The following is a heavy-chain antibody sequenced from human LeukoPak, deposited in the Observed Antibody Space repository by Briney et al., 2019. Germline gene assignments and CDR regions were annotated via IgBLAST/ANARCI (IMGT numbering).Heavy chain of an antibody. J-gene: IGHJ6*04. V-gene: IGHV4-59*01. Sequence: SETLSLTCTVPGGPISSYYWSWIRQPPGKGLEWIGYIYYSGSTNYNPSLKSRVTISVDTSKNQFSLKLSSVTAADTAVYYCARAGQYGSGSYYSIYYGMDVWGKGTTVTVSS. CDR2: IYYSGST. CDR3: ARAGQYGSGSYYSIYYGMDV. CDR1: GGPISSYY. D-gene: IGHD3-10*01.